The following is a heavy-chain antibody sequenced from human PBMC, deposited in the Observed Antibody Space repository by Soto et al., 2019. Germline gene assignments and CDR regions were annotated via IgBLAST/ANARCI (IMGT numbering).Heavy chain of an antibody. D-gene: IGHD3-16*02. V-gene: IGHV2-5*02. Sequence: QITLKESGPTLVKPTQTLTLTCTFSGFSLSTSGVGVGWIRQPPGKALEWLALIYWDDDKRYSPSLKSRLTSTKDTSKNQVVLTMTNMDPVDTATYYCARGDYDYIWGSYRFGPNWFDPWGQGTLVTVSS. CDR3: ARGDYDYIWGSYRFGPNWFDP. J-gene: IGHJ5*02. CDR2: IYWDDDK. CDR1: GFSLSTSGVG.